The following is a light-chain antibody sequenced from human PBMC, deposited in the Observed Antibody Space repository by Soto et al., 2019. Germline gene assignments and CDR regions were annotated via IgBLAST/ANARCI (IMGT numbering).Light chain of an antibody. CDR2: DAS. J-gene: IGKJ3*01. V-gene: IGKV1-33*01. CDR1: QDICIY. CDR3: QQYDNLPFT. Sequence: DIQMTQSPSSLSASVGDRVTITSQASQDICIYLNRYQQKPGKAPKLLIYDASTLETGVPSRFSGSESGTDFTFTISSLQPEDIATYYCQQYDNLPFTFGPGTKVDIK.